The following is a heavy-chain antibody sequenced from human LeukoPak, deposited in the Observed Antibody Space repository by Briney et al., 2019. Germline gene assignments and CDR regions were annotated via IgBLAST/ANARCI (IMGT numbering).Heavy chain of an antibody. CDR1: GFTFSSYG. J-gene: IGHJ1*01. D-gene: IGHD6-13*01. V-gene: IGHV3-30*18. Sequence: GGSLRLSCAASGFTFSSYGMHWARQAPGKGLEWVAVISYDGSNKYYADSVKGRFTISRDNSKNTLYLQMNSLRAEDTAVYYCAKAGSSSWDVGEYFQHWGQGTLVTVSS. CDR2: ISYDGSNK. CDR3: AKAGSSSWDVGEYFQH.